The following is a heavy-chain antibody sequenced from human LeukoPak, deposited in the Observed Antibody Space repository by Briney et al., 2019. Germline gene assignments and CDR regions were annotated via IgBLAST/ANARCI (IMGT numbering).Heavy chain of an antibody. D-gene: IGHD4-11*01. CDR1: GGSFSGYY. J-gene: IGHJ4*02. V-gene: IGHV4-34*01. CDR3: ARQAYSNLDY. CDR2: IYYSGST. Sequence: SETLSLTCAVYGGSFSGYYWSWIRQPPGKGLEWIGSIYYSGSTYYNPSLKSRVTTSVDTSKNQLSLKLSSVTAADTAVYYCARQAYSNLDYWGQGTLVTVSS.